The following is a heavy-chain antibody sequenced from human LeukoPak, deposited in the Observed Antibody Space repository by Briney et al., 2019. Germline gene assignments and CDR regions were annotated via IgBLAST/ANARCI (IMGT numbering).Heavy chain of an antibody. J-gene: IGHJ4*02. D-gene: IGHD2-8*01. CDR1: GGSISSGSYY. V-gene: IGHV4-31*03. Sequence: PSETLSLTCTVSGGSISSGSYYWSWIRQHPGKGLESIGYIFYSGGTYYNPSLKSRVTISVDTSKNQFSLKLSSVTAADTAVYYCSRENGAFSPFGYWGQGILVTV. CDR2: IFYSGGT. CDR3: SRENGAFSPFGY.